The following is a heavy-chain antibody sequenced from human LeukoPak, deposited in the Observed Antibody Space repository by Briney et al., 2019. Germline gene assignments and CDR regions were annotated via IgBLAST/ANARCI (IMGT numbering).Heavy chain of an antibody. Sequence: RPGGSLRLSCAASGFTFSSYAMSWVRQAPGKGLEWVSGISWNSGSIGYADSVKGRFTISRDNAKNSLYLQMNSLRVEDTAVYYCTRSWNYVLDYWGQGTLVTVSS. J-gene: IGHJ4*02. CDR3: TRSWNYVLDY. CDR1: GFTFSSYA. V-gene: IGHV3-20*04. CDR2: ISWNSGSI. D-gene: IGHD1-7*01.